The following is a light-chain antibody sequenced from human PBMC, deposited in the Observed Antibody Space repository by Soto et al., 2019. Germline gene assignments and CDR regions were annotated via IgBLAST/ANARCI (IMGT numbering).Light chain of an antibody. J-gene: IGLJ3*02. CDR1: NSDIGGYNY. CDR3: SSYTTSSSLGV. Sequence: QSALTQPASVSGSPGQSITISCTGTNSDIGGYNYVSWYQHHPGKAPKLMIYEVTNRPSGVSNRFSGSKPGNTASLTISGLQAEDEAIYYCSSYTTSSSLGVFGGGTKVTVL. CDR2: EVT. V-gene: IGLV2-14*01.